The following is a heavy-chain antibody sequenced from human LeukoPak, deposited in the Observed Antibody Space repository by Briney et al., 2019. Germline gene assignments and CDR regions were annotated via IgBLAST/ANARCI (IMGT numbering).Heavy chain of an antibody. V-gene: IGHV3-7*01. CDR3: VSGFLQWLY. Sequence: GGSLRLSCAASGFIFGGYWMSWVRQAPGRGLEWVANTNPDGPIKYYVDSVNGRFTISRDNAKNSLYLQMNSLRAEDTAVYYCVSGFLQWLYWGQGTLVTVSS. CDR1: GFIFGGYW. CDR2: TNPDGPIK. J-gene: IGHJ4*02. D-gene: IGHD3-3*01.